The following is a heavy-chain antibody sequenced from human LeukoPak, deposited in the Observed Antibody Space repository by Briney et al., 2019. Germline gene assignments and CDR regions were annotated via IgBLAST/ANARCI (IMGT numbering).Heavy chain of an antibody. J-gene: IGHJ3*02. V-gene: IGHV3-7*01. CDR3: ARARTRYSGSYGGAFDI. Sequence: GGSLRLSCAASGFTFSSYWMSWVRQAPEKGLEWVANIKQDGSEKYYVDSVKGRFTISRDNAKNSLYLQMNSLRAEDTAVYYCARARTRYSGSYGGAFDIWGQGTMVTVSS. CDR1: GFTFSSYW. CDR2: IKQDGSEK. D-gene: IGHD1-26*01.